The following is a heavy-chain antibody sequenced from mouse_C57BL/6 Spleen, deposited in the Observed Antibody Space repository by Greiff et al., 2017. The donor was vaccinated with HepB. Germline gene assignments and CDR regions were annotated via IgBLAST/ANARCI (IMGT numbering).Heavy chain of an antibody. CDR1: GYTFTSYW. CDR3: ARGGYYGSSYSYAMDY. D-gene: IGHD1-1*01. J-gene: IGHJ4*01. Sequence: QVQLQQPGAELVRPGSSVKLSCKASGYTFTSYWMHWVKQRPIQGLEWIGNIDPSDSETHYNQKFKDKATLTVDTSSSTAYMQLSSLTSEDSAVYYCARGGYYGSSYSYAMDYWGQGTSVTVSS. CDR2: IDPSDSET. V-gene: IGHV1-52*01.